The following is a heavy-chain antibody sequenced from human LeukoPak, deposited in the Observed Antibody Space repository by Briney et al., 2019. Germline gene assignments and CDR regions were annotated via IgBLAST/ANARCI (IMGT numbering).Heavy chain of an antibody. CDR1: GYTFTSYD. J-gene: IGHJ6*03. V-gene: IGHV1-8*01. CDR3: ARKNDPSYYYYYYMDV. D-gene: IGHD1-1*01. CDR2: MNPNSGNT. Sequence: ASVKVSCKASGYTFTSYDINWVRQATGQGLEWMGWMNPNSGNTGYAQKFQGRVTMTRNTSISTAYMELSSPRSEDTAVYYCARKNDPSYYYYYYMDVWGKGTTVTVSS.